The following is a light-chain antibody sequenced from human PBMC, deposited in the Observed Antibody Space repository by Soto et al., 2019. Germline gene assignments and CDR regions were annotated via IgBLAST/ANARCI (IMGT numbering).Light chain of an antibody. CDR1: QSISSY. CDR3: QLVNTYPMT. Sequence: DIHITRSPSSLSASVGDRVTITCLASQSISSYLNWYQQKPGKAPKLLIYAASSLQSGVPSRFSGSGSGTEFTLTISSLQPEDFATYYCQLVNTYPMTFGQGTRLEIK. CDR2: AAS. V-gene: IGKV1-39*02. J-gene: IGKJ5*01.